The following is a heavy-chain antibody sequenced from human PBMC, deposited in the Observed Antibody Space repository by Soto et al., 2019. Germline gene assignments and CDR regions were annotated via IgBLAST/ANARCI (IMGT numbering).Heavy chain of an antibody. CDR3: ARVGSSSWYSYYYGMDV. CDR1: GYTFTIYG. CDR2: ISAYNGNT. V-gene: IGHV1-18*04. Sequence: ASVKVSCKASGYTFTIYGISWVLQSPLQWLEWMGCISAYNGNTNYAQKLQGRVTMTTDTSTSTAYMELRSLRSDDTAVYYCARVGSSSWYSYYYGMDVWGQGTTVTVSS. J-gene: IGHJ6*02. D-gene: IGHD6-13*01.